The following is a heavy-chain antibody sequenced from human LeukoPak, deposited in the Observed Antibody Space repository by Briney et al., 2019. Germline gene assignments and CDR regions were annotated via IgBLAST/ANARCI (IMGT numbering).Heavy chain of an antibody. Sequence: GGSLRLSCAASGFTFSSYSMNWVRQAPGKGLEWVSSISSSSSSYIYYADSVKGRFTISRDNAKNSLYLQMNSLRAEDTAVYYCARGATKDYFDYWGQGTLVTVSS. CDR3: ARGATKDYFDY. CDR1: GFTFSSYS. CDR2: ISSSSSSYI. D-gene: IGHD4/OR15-4a*01. J-gene: IGHJ4*02. V-gene: IGHV3-21*04.